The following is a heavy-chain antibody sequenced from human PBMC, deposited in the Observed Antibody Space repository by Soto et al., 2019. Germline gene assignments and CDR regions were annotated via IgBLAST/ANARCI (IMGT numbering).Heavy chain of an antibody. CDR2: IDWDDDK. CDR3: ARSPGIAVAGNYYFDY. Sequence: SGPTLVNPTQTLTLTCTFSGFSLSTSGMCVSWIRQPPGKALEWLARIDWDDDKYYSTSLKTRLTISKDTSKNQVVLTMTNMDPVDTATYYCARSPGIAVAGNYYFDYWGQGTLVTVSS. CDR1: GFSLSTSGMC. V-gene: IGHV2-70*11. D-gene: IGHD6-19*01. J-gene: IGHJ4*02.